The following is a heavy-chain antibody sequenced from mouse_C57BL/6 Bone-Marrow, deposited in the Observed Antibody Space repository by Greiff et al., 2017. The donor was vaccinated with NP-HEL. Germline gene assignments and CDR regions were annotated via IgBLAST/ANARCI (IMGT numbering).Heavy chain of an antibody. CDR3: ARNYGSSPYAMDY. J-gene: IGHJ4*01. V-gene: IGHV14-3*01. CDR2: IDPANGNT. CDR1: GFNIKNTY. D-gene: IGHD1-1*01. Sequence: VQLKESVAELVRPGASVKLSCTASGFNIKNTYMHWVKQRPEQGLEWIGRIDPANGNTKYAPKFKGKATITADTSSNTAYLQLSSLTSEDTAIYYCARNYGSSPYAMDYWGQGTSVTVSS.